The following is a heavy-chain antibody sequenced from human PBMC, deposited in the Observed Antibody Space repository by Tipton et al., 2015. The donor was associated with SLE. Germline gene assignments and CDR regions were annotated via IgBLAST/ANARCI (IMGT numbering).Heavy chain of an antibody. CDR1: GGSISSSPYY. Sequence: TLSLTCTVSGGSISSSPYYWAWIRQPPGKGLEWIGTVYSGGNTYHSPSLKSRVTLTLDKSQNQFSLKLTSVTAADTAVYYCASLAGTYSSYFRDDWGRGALVSVSS. V-gene: IGHV4-39*07. J-gene: IGHJ4*02. CDR3: ASLAGTYSSYFRDD. CDR2: VYSGGNT. D-gene: IGHD1-26*01.